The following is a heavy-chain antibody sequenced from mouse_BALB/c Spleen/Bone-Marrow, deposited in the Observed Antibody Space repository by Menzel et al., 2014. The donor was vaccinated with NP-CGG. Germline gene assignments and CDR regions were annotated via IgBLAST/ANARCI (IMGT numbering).Heavy chain of an antibody. CDR2: IWAGGST. CDR3: ARDRGGSSRALDY. D-gene: IGHD1-1*02. V-gene: IGHV2-9*02. CDR1: GFSLTSYG. J-gene: IGHJ4*01. Sequence: LMLVESGPGLVAPSQNLSITCTVSGFSLTSYGVHWVRQPPGKGLEWLGVIWAGGSTIYNSALMSRLSISKDNSKSQVFLKMNSLQTDDTALYYCARDRGGSSRALDYWGQGTSVTVSS.